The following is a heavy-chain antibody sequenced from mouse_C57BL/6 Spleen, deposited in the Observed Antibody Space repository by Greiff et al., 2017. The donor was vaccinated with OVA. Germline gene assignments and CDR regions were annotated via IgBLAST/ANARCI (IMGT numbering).Heavy chain of an antibody. V-gene: IGHV7-3*01. D-gene: IGHD2-2*01. CDR3: ARYEGYRYAMDY. CDR2: IRNKANGYTT. Sequence: EVQVVESGGGLVQPGGSLSLSCAASGFTFTDYYMSWVRQPPGKALEWLGFIRNKANGYTTEYSASVKGRFTISRDNSQSILYLQMNALRAEDSATYYCARYEGYRYAMDYWGQGTSVTVSA. J-gene: IGHJ4*01. CDR1: GFTFTDYY.